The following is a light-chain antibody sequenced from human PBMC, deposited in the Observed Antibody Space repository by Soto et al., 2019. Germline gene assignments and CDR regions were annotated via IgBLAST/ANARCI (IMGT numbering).Light chain of an antibody. CDR2: GAS. CDR1: QSVMSNY. J-gene: IGKJ1*01. CDR3: QQFGASLTWT. V-gene: IGKV3-20*01. Sequence: EVVLTQSPGSLSLSPGERATLSCRASQSVMSNYLAWHQQKPGQPPRLLIYGASSRATGIPDRFSGSGSGTDFTLTISRLEPEDFAVYYCQQFGASLTWTFGQGTKVEIK.